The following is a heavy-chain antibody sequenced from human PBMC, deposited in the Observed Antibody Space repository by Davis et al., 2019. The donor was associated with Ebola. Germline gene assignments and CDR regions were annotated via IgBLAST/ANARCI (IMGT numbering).Heavy chain of an antibody. CDR1: GFTFSSYA. CDR3: AKGGGAAALRHYNYGMDV. CDR2: ISYAGSTK. D-gene: IGHD6-13*01. J-gene: IGHJ6*02. Sequence: GGSLRPSCAASGFTFSSYAMHWVRQAYGKGLEWVAVISYAGSTKYYADSVKGRFTSSRDNSKHTLYLQMNSLRGDDTAVYYWAKGGGAAALRHYNYGMDVWGQGTTVTVSS. V-gene: IGHV3-30-3*01.